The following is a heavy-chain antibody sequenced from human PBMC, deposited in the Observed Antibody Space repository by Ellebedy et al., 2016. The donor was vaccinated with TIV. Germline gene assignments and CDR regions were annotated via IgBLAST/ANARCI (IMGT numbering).Heavy chain of an antibody. Sequence: GGSLRLSCAASGFTFRDYTMNWVRQAPGKGLEWVSYIDIGVTTIYYADSVKGRFTISRDNAKNSLFLQMNSLRADDTAVYYCARGPPLFDPWGQGTLVTVSS. CDR2: IDIGVTTI. CDR1: GFTFRDYT. J-gene: IGHJ5*02. V-gene: IGHV3-48*04. CDR3: ARGPPLFDP.